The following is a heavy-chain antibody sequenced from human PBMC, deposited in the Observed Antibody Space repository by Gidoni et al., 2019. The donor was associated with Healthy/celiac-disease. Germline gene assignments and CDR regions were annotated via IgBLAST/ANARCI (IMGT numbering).Heavy chain of an antibody. V-gene: IGHV3-66*01. J-gene: IGHJ4*02. CDR1: GFTVSSNY. Sequence: EVQLVESGGGLVQPGGSLRLSCAASGFTVSSNYMSWVRQAPGKGLEWVSVISSGGSTYYADSVKGRFTISRDNSKNTLYLQMNSLRAEDTAVYYCARTPYYYDSSGGYWGQGTLVTVSS. CDR3: ARTPYYYDSSGGY. D-gene: IGHD3-22*01. CDR2: ISSGGST.